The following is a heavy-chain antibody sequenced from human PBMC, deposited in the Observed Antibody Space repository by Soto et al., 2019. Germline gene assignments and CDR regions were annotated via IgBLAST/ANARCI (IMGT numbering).Heavy chain of an antibody. Sequence: QVQLVQSGPEVKKPGASVKVSCKTSGYTFTNFGISWVRQDPGQGLEWMGWVTTDKGKTTYAQKFQGRVTMTTDTSTSTAYMELRGLRSDDTAVYYCATSSPAFDYWGQGTLVTVSS. J-gene: IGHJ4*02. CDR2: VTTDKGKT. CDR1: GYTFTNFG. CDR3: ATSSPAFDY. V-gene: IGHV1-18*01.